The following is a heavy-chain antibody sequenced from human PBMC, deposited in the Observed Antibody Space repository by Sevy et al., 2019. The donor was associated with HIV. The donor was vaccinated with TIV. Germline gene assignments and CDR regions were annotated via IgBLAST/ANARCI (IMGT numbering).Heavy chain of an antibody. V-gene: IGHV3-23*01. D-gene: IGHD3-22*01. CDR3: AKDYYDSSGYYPMDAFDI. J-gene: IGHJ3*02. CDR2: ISGSGGST. CDR1: GFTFNTYA. Sequence: RGSLRLSCAASGFTFNTYAMNWVRQAPGKGLQWVSGISGSGGSTYYADSAKGRFTISRDNSKNTLYLQMNSLRAEDTAVYYCAKDYYDSSGYYPMDAFDIWGQGTMVTVSS.